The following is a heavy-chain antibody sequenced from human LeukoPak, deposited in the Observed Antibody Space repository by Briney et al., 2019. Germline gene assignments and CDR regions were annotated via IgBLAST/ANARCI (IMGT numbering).Heavy chain of an antibody. CDR2: ISWNGGSI. V-gene: IGHV3-9*01. CDR1: GFTFDDYA. Sequence: PGGSLRLSCAASGFTFDDYAMHWVRQAPGKGLEWVSGISWNGGSIVYADSVKGRFTISRDNAKNSLYLQMNSLRAEDTAVYYCARDRRWLRTFDYWGQGTLVTVSP. J-gene: IGHJ4*02. CDR3: ARDRRWLRTFDY. D-gene: IGHD5-24*01.